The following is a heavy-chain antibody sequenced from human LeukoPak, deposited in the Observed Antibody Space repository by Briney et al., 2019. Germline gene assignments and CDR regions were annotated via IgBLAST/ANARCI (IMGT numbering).Heavy chain of an antibody. D-gene: IGHD6-19*01. CDR1: GYTFTSYG. CDR2: ISAYNGNT. V-gene: IGHV1-18*01. CDR3: ARDRGSGWYTDYYGMDV. J-gene: IGHJ6*02. Sequence: ASVKVSCKASGYTFTSYGISWVRQAPGQGLEWMGWISAYNGNTNYAQKLQGRVTMTTDTSTSTAYMELRSLRSDDTAVYYCARDRGSGWYTDYYGMDVWGQGTTVTVSS.